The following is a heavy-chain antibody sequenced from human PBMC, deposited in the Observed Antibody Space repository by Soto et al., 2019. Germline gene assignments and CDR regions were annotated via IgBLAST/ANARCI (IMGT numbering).Heavy chain of an antibody. CDR2: ISSSSSYI. J-gene: IGHJ3*02. CDR1: GFTFSSYS. V-gene: IGHV3-21*04. Sequence: PGGSLRLSCAASGFTFSSYSMNWVRQAPGKGLEWVSSISSSSSYIYYADSVKGRFTISRDNAKNSLYLQMNSLRAEDTAVYYCARSSITIFGVVIDFDIWGQGTMVTVSS. CDR3: ARSSITIFGVVIDFDI. D-gene: IGHD3-3*01.